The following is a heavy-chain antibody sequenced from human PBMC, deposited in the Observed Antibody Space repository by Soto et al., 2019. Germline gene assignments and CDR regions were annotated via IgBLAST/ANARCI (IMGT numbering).Heavy chain of an antibody. V-gene: IGHV3-64*01. D-gene: IGHD3-10*01. CDR2: ISSNGGST. CDR3: ARGLNYYGSGSTSQYNWFDP. Sequence: GGSXRLSCAASGFTFSSYAMHWVRQAPGKGLEYVSAISSNGGSTYYANSVKGRFTISRDNSKNTLYLQMGSLRAEDMAVYYCARGLNYYGSGSTSQYNWFDPWGQGTLVTVSS. CDR1: GFTFSSYA. J-gene: IGHJ5*02.